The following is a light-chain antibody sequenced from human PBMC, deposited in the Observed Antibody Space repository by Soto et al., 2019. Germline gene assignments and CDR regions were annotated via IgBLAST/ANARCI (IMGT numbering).Light chain of an antibody. Sequence: QSVLTQPASVSGSPGQSITISCTGTSSDVGGYNYVSWYQQHPGKAPKLMIYEVSNRPSGVSNRFSGSKSGNTASLTISGLQAEHEADDYCSSYTSSSTRVFGGGTKLTVL. CDR3: SSYTSSSTRV. J-gene: IGLJ3*02. CDR1: SSDVGGYNY. V-gene: IGLV2-14*01. CDR2: EVS.